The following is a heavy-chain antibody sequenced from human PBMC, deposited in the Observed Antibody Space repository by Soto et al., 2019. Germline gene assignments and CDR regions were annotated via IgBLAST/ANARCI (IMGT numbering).Heavy chain of an antibody. Sequence: QITLKESGPTLVKPTQTLTLTCTFSGFSLSTSGVGVGWIRQPPGKALEWLALIYWDDDKRYSPSLKSRLTITKDTSNNQVVLTLTNMDPVDTATYYCAHSITMVRGVIIGWFDPWGQGTLVTVSS. CDR2: IYWDDDK. CDR3: AHSITMVRGVIIGWFDP. CDR1: GFSLSTSGVG. D-gene: IGHD3-10*01. J-gene: IGHJ5*02. V-gene: IGHV2-5*02.